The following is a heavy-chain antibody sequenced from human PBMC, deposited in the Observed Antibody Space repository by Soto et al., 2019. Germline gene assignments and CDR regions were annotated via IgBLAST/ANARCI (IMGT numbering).Heavy chain of an antibody. J-gene: IGHJ3*02. D-gene: IGHD1-26*01. V-gene: IGHV3-33*01. Sequence: GRSLRLSCAASGFTFSSYGMHWVRQAPGKGLEWVAVIWYDGSNKYYADSVKGRFTISRDNSKNTLYLQMNSLRAEDTAVYYCAREGATPHAFDIWGQGKMVTVS. CDR1: GFTFSSYG. CDR3: AREGATPHAFDI. CDR2: IWYDGSNK.